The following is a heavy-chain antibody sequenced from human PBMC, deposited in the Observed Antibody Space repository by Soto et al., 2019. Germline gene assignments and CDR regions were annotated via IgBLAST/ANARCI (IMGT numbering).Heavy chain of an antibody. D-gene: IGHD1-26*01. CDR3: AKGAGDRLSLGMDV. CDR2: ISYDGNNT. V-gene: IGHV3-30*18. J-gene: IGHJ6*02. CDR1: GFSISDYG. Sequence: QRLSCAASGFSISDYGMEWVRQAPGKGLEWVALISYDGNNTYYADSVKGRFNISRDNYKETLFLQMTGLRAEDTAVYYCAKGAGDRLSLGMDVWGQGNTVTVS.